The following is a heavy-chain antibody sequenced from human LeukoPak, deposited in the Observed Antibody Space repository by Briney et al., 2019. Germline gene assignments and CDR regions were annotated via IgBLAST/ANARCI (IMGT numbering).Heavy chain of an antibody. D-gene: IGHD3-10*01. CDR3: ARDRRGSGSYQMYYYFDD. J-gene: IGHJ4*02. Sequence: PSETLSLTCAVYGGSFSGYYWSWIRQPPGKGLEWIGEINHSGSTNYNPSLKSRVTISVDTSKNQFSLKLSSVTAADTAVYYCARDRRGSGSYQMYYYFDDWGQGTLVTVSS. CDR1: GGSFSGYY. CDR2: INHSGST. V-gene: IGHV4-34*01.